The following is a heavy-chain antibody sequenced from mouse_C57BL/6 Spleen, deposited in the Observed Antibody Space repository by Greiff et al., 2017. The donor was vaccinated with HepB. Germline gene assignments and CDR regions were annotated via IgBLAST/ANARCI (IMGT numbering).Heavy chain of an antibody. J-gene: IGHJ1*03. V-gene: IGHV2-5*01. CDR3: AKNGLYWYFDV. CDR2: IWRGGST. Sequence: VKLQESGPGLVQPSQSLSITCTVSGFSLTSYGVHWVRQSPGKGLEWLGVIWRGGSTDYNAAFMSRLSITKDNSKSQVFFKMNSLQADDTAIYYCAKNGLYWYFDVWGTGTTVTVSS. CDR1: GFSLTSYG.